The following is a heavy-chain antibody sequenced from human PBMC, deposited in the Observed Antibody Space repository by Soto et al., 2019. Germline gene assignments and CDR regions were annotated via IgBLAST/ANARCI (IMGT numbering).Heavy chain of an antibody. CDR2: TYYRSKWYN. CDR1: GDRVSSNSAA. CDR3: ARAGDYDSWSGYTSQYYYYGMDV. J-gene: IGHJ6*02. V-gene: IGHV6-1*01. Sequence: SQTLSLTCVISGDRVSSNSAAWNWIRQSPSRGLEWLGRTYYRSKWYNDYAVSVKSRITINPDTSKNQFSLQLNSVTPEDTAVYYCARAGDYDSWSGYTSQYYYYGMDVWGQGTTVTVSS. D-gene: IGHD3-3*01.